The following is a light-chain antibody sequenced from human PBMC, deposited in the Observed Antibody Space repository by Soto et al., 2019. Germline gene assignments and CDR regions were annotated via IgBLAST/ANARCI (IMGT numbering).Light chain of an antibody. CDR2: GAS. J-gene: IGKJ5*01. V-gene: IGKV3D-15*01. CDR3: QQYNNWPPIT. CDR1: QSVSSN. Sequence: EIVMPQSPAPLSVSPGEKDTLSCRASQSVSSNLAWYQQKPGQAPRLLIYGASTRATGIPARFSGSGSGTEVTLTISSLQSEDFAVYYCQQYNNWPPITFGQGTRMEIK.